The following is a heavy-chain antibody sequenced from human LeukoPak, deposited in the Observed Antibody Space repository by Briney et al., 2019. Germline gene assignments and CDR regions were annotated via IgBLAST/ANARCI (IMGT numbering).Heavy chain of an antibody. CDR2: IRYDGINK. J-gene: IGHJ4*02. CDR3: AKNYYGSGRYGDYFDY. D-gene: IGHD3-10*01. CDR1: GFTFSNYG. V-gene: IGHV3-30*02. Sequence: GGSLRLSCAASGFTFSNYGMHWVRQAPGKGLEWVAFIRYDGINKYYADSVKGRFTISRDNSKNTLYQQMNSLRAEDTAVYYCAKNYYGSGRYGDYFDYWGQGTLVTVSS.